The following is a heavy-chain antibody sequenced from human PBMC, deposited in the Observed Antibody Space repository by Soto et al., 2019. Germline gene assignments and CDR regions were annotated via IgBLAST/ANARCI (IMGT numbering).Heavy chain of an antibody. CDR1: W. Sequence: WWSWVRQPPGKGLEWIGEIYPGDSDTRYSPSFQGQVTISADKSISTAYLQWSSLKASDTAMYYCARTLGIAAALFTFDYWGQGTLVTVSS. D-gene: IGHD6-13*01. CDR2: IYPGDSDT. V-gene: IGHV5-51*01. J-gene: IGHJ4*02. CDR3: ARTLGIAAALFTFDY.